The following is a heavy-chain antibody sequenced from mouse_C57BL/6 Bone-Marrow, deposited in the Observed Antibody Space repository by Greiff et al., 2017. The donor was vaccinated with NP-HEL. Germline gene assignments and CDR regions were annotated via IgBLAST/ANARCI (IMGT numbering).Heavy chain of an antibody. J-gene: IGHJ2*01. CDR3: ARSWDSYDYGC. CDR2: IYPKSGST. V-gene: IGHV1-81*01. Sequence: QVQLQQSGAELVKPGASVKLSCKASGYTFTSYGIRWVKQRPGQGLEWIGEIYPKSGSTYYNEKFKGKATLTADKSSSTAYMQLRSLTSEDSAVYFCARSWDSYDYGCWGQGTTVSASS. D-gene: IGHD2-12*01. CDR1: GYTFTSYG.